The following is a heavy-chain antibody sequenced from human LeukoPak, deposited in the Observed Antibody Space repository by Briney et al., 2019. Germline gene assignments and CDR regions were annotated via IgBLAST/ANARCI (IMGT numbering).Heavy chain of an antibody. Sequence: ASVKVSCKASGYTFTSYAMHWVRQAPGQRLEWMGWINAGNGNTKYSQKFQGRVTITRDTSASTAYMELSSLRSDDTAVYYCARDPDSEYYYDSSGYYYDPTDYWGQGTLVTVSS. CDR1: GYTFTSYA. D-gene: IGHD3-22*01. V-gene: IGHV1-3*01. CDR2: INAGNGNT. J-gene: IGHJ4*02. CDR3: ARDPDSEYYYDSSGYYYDPTDY.